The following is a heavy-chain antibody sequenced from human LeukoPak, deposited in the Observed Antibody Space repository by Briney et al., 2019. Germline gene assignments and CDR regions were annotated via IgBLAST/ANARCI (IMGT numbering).Heavy chain of an antibody. CDR2: VSATGIT. Sequence: SETLSLTCTVSGGSISGYYWSWIRQPAGKALEWIGRVSATGITTYNPSLKSRVSMSVDTSNNQFSLEVISVTAADTAMYYCARDPPDQNMANVVDVRGQGTAVTVSS. V-gene: IGHV4-4*07. CDR3: ARDPPDQNMANVVDV. J-gene: IGHJ6*02. CDR1: GGSISGYY. D-gene: IGHD2/OR15-2a*01.